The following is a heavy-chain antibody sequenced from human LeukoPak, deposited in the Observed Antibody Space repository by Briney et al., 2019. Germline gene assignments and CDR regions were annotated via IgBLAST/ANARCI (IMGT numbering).Heavy chain of an antibody. J-gene: IGHJ5*02. CDR1: GGSISSSSYY. V-gene: IGHV4-39*07. Sequence: SETLSLTCTVSGGSISSSSYYWGWIRQPPGKGLEWIGTIYYSGSTYQNSSLKSRVTISKDTSKNQFSLKLTSVTAADTAVYYCARRSGYSPNWFDPWGQGTLVTVSS. CDR2: IYYSGST. D-gene: IGHD3-3*01. CDR3: ARRSGYSPNWFDP.